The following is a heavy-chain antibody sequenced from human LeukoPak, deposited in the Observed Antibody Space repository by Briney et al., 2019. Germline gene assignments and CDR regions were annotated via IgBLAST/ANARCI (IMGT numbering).Heavy chain of an antibody. CDR1: GFTFSTYW. V-gene: IGHV3-74*01. D-gene: IGHD4-17*01. J-gene: IGHJ4*02. CDR3: ARDYGEGGYYFDY. CDR2: ISSDGSST. Sequence: QPGGSLRLPCAASGFTFSTYWMHWVRQAPGKGLVWLSRISSDGSSTNYADSVKGRFTISGDNAKNTLYLQMNSLRAEDTAVYYCARDYGEGGYYFDYWGQGTLVTVSS.